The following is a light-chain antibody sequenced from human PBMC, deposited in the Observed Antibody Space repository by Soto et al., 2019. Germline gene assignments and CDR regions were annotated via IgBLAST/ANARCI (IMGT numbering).Light chain of an antibody. J-gene: IGKJ4*01. CDR2: GAS. Sequence: EIVMAQSPDTLSVSPGERATLSCRASQNVNSNLAWYQHKPGQAPRLLIYGASTRATGIPARFSGSGSGTEFTLTISSLQSEDFAVYYCQQYNNWPLAFCGGTRLEIQ. CDR3: QQYNNWPLA. V-gene: IGKV3-15*01. CDR1: QNVNSN.